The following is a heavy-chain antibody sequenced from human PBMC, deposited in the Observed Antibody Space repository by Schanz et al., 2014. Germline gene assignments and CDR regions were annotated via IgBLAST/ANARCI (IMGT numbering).Heavy chain of an antibody. V-gene: IGHV3-23*04. Sequence: VRLVESGGGVVQPGRSLRLSCAASGFTFSTYAMAWVRQAPGKGLEWVSSISGGGGTTYYTDSVKGRFTISRDNSKNTLYLQMNSLRAEDTAVYYCARPALWFGDNCFDPWGQGTLVTVSS. CDR1: GFTFSTYA. D-gene: IGHD3-10*01. CDR3: ARPALWFGDNCFDP. CDR2: ISGGGGTT. J-gene: IGHJ5*02.